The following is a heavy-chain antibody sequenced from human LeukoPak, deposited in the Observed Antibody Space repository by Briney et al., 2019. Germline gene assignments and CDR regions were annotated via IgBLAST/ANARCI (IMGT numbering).Heavy chain of an antibody. Sequence: GGTLRLSCAAPGFTVSSNYMSWVRQAPGKGLEWVSVIYSGGSTYYADSVKGRFTISRDNSKSTLYIQMNSLRAEDTAVYYCARAKPKNMVRGLIMRRESRYYFDYWGQGTLVTVSS. D-gene: IGHD3-10*01. J-gene: IGHJ4*02. V-gene: IGHV3-53*01. CDR1: GFTVSSNY. CDR3: ARAKPKNMVRGLIMRRESRYYFDY. CDR2: IYSGGST.